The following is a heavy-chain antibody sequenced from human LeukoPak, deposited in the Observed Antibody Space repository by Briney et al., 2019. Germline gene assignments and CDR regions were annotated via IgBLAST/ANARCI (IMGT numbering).Heavy chain of an antibody. D-gene: IGHD6-6*01. CDR1: GFTLSDYY. CDR3: ASPFSSSTYYDAFDI. CDR2: ISSSGSTI. V-gene: IGHV3-11*01. Sequence: GGSLRLSCAASGFTLSDYYMSWIRQAPGKGLEWVSYISSSGSTIYYADSVKGRFTISRDNAKNSLYLQMNSLRAEDTAVYYCASPFSSSTYYDAFDIWGQGTMVTVSS. J-gene: IGHJ3*02.